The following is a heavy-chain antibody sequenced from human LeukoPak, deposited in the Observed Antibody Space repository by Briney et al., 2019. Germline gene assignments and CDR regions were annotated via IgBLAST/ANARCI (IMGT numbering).Heavy chain of an antibody. V-gene: IGHV3-48*02. CDR3: ANFDIVVPLNMGVPFDI. D-gene: IGHD2-2*01. CDR2: ISSRSSTI. J-gene: IGHJ3*02. CDR1: GFTFSKYS. Sequence: GGSLRLSCAASGFTFSKYSMNWVRQAPGKGLEWVSYISSRSSTIYYADSVKGRFTISRDNAKNSLYLQMNSLRDEDTAVYYCANFDIVVPLNMGVPFDIWGQGTMVTVSS.